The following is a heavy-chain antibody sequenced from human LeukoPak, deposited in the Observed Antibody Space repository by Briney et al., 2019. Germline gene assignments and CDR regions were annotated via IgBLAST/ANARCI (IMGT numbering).Heavy chain of an antibody. J-gene: IGHJ4*02. V-gene: IGHV3-15*01. CDR3: TTLRSWRTDY. CDR1: GLIFSNAW. D-gene: IGHD6-13*01. CDR2: IKSKTDGGTT. Sequence: GGSLRLSCAASGLIFSNAWMSWVRQAPGKGLEWVGRIKSKTDGGTTDYAAPVKGRFTISRDDSKNTLYLQMNSLKTEDTAVYFCTTLRSWRTDYWGQGTLVTVSS.